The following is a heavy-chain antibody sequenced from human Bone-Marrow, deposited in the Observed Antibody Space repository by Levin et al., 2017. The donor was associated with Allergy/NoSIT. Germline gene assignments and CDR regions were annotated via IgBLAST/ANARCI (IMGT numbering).Heavy chain of an antibody. CDR1: GFTISSNA. CDR3: AKDNSPRGALFFDL. J-gene: IGHJ4*02. D-gene: IGHD1-26*01. Sequence: GGSLRLSCAASGFTISSNAMNWVRQAPGKGLKWLSAISDSGGSTYYADSVKGRFTISRDNSKNTLYLQMNSLRAEDTAVYYCAKDNSPRGALFFDLWGQGTLVTVSS. V-gene: IGHV3-23*01. CDR2: ISDSGGST.